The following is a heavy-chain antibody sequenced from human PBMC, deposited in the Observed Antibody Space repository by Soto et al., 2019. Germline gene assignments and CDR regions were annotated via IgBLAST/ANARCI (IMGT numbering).Heavy chain of an antibody. CDR3: ARTRSFTLGFYYDGMDV. CDR2: IYTGDYHT. D-gene: IGHD6-6*01. Sequence: RGSLKISCPGSGYSFASYWIGWVRQMPGKDLEWMGIIYTGDYHTRYSPSFQENVTISADQSPRNAYLQWTSLKASDTALYYCARTRSFTLGFYYDGMDVWGQGTTVTVSS. J-gene: IGHJ6*02. V-gene: IGHV5-51*01. CDR1: GYSFASYW.